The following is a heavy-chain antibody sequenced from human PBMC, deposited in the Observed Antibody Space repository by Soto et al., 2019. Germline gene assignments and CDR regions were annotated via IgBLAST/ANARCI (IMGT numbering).Heavy chain of an antibody. D-gene: IGHD6-19*01. Sequence: SVKVSCKASGGTFSSYAISWVRQAPGQGLEWMGGIIPIFGTANYAQKFQGRVTITADESTSTAYMELSSLRSEDTAVYYCARPKIAVAGEDAFDIWGQGTMVTVS. CDR3: ARPKIAVAGEDAFDI. CDR1: GGTFSSYA. J-gene: IGHJ3*02. CDR2: IIPIFGTA. V-gene: IGHV1-69*13.